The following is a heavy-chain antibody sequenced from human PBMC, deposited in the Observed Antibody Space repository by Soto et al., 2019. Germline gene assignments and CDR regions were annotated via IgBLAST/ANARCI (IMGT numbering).Heavy chain of an antibody. CDR3: AGLQTDECTNGGCPRGFDP. V-gene: IGHV1-18*04. J-gene: IGHJ5*01. CDR1: GYTFTSYG. D-gene: IGHD2-8*01. CDR2: ISAYNGNT. Sequence: ASVKVSCKASGYTFTSYGISWVRQAPGQGLEWMGWISAYNGNTNYAQKLQGRVTMTTDTSTSTAYMELRSLRSGDTAVYYGAGLQTDECTNGGCPRGFDPWGQGTLVTVSS.